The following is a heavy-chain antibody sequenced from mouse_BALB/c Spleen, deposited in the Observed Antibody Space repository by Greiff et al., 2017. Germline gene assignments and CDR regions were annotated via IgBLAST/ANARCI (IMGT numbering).Heavy chain of an antibody. V-gene: IGHV1-14*01. D-gene: IGHD1-1*01. CDR2: INPYNDGT. J-gene: IGHJ2*01. CDR1: GYTFTSYV. Sequence: QLQESGPELVKPGASVKMSCKASGYTFTSYVMHWVKQKPGQGLEWIGYINPYNDGTKYNEKFKGKATLTSDKSSSTAYMELSSLTSEDSAVYYCAIYYYGSTYYFDYWGQGTTLTVSS. CDR3: AIYYYGSTYYFDY.